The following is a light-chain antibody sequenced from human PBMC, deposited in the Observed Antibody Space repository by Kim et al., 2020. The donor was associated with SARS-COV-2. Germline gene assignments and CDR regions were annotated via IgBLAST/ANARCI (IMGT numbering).Light chain of an antibody. CDR3: QQYGSSYT. V-gene: IGKV3-20*01. Sequence: SVPPVERATLSCRASQSVSSSYLAWYQQKPGQAPRLLIYGASSRATGIPDRFSGSGSGTDFTLTISRLEPEDFAVYYCQQYGSSYTFGQGTKLEI. J-gene: IGKJ2*01. CDR1: QSVSSSY. CDR2: GAS.